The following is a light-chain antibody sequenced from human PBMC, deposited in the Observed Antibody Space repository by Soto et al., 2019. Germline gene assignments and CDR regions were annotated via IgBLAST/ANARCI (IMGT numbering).Light chain of an antibody. J-gene: IGKJ3*01. CDR3: PKYSSVPV. CDR1: QDIRNF. V-gene: IGKV1-27*01. CDR2: AAS. Sequence: DIQMTQSPTSLSASVGDRVTITCRASQDIRNFVAWYQQKPGKAPKLLIYAASTLQSGVPSRFSGSGAGTDFTIIINTLQPEDGATYSCPKYSSVPVFGPGTKVEIK.